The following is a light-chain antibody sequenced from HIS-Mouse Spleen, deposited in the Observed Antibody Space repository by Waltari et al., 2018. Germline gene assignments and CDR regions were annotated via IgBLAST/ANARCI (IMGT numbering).Light chain of an antibody. CDR2: EGS. Sequence: QSALTQPASVSGSPRQSITISCTGTSSDVGSYNLVSWYQQHPGKAPKLMIYEGSKRPSGVSNRFSGSKSGNTASLTISGLQAEDEADYYCCSYAGSSTFGVFGGGTKLTVL. V-gene: IGLV2-23*03. CDR3: CSYAGSSTFGV. J-gene: IGLJ3*02. CDR1: SSDVGSYNL.